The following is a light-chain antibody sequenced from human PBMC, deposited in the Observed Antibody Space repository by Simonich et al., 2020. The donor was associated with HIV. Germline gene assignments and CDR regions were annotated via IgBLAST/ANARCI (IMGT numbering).Light chain of an antibody. CDR2: LNSDGSH. CDR1: SGHSSYA. Sequence: QLVLTQSPSASASLGASVKLTCTLSSGHSSYAIAWHQQRPEKGPRYLMKLNSDGSHSKGDGIPDRFSGSSSGAERYLTISSRQSEDEADYYCQTWGTGFWVFGGGTKLTVL. J-gene: IGLJ3*02. CDR3: QTWGTGFWV. V-gene: IGLV4-69*01.